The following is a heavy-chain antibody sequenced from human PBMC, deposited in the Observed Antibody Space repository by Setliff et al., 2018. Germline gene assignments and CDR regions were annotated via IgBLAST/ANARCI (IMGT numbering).Heavy chain of an antibody. J-gene: IGHJ6*03. Sequence: GESLKISCKGSGYRFTSYWIGWVRQMPGKGLEWMGIIYPGDSDTRYSPSFQGQVTISADKSISTAYLQWSSLRASDTAIYYCARVGDYMGYYYNYYMDVWGKGTTVTVSS. CDR2: IYPGDSDT. CDR3: ARVGDYMGYYYNYYMDV. V-gene: IGHV5-51*01. D-gene: IGHD3-10*01. CDR1: GYRFTSYW.